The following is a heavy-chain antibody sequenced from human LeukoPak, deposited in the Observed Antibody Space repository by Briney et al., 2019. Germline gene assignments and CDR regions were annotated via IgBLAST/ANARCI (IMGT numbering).Heavy chain of an antibody. CDR3: AKADSSSWYYFDY. CDR1: GFTFSSYA. J-gene: IGHJ4*02. V-gene: IGHV3-23*01. CDR2: IRGSGGST. D-gene: IGHD6-13*01. Sequence: GGSLRLSCAASGFTFSSYAMSWVRQAPGKGLEWVSAIRGSGGSTYYADSVKGRFTISRDNSKNTLYLQMNSLRAEDTAVYYCAKADSSSWYYFDYWGQGTLVTVSS.